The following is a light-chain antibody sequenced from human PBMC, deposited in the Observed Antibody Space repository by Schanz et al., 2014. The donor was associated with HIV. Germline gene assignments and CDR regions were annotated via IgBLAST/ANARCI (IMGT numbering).Light chain of an antibody. CDR3: ATWDDSLNGWV. V-gene: IGLV1-51*01. CDR2: DSN. Sequence: QSVVTQPPSLSAAPGQRVTISCSGSSSNIGNNYVSWYQQFPGSAPQLLIYDSNRRPSGIPDRFSGSKSGSSASLAISGLQSEDEADYYCATWDDSLNGWVFGGGTKLTVL. J-gene: IGLJ3*02. CDR1: SSNIGNNY.